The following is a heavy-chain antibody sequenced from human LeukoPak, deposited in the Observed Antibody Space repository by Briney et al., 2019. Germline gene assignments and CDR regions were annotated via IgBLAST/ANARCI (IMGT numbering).Heavy chain of an antibody. CDR3: ASPINYDILTGYLTTFDY. CDR2: IYFSGSI. Sequence: PSETLSLTCTVSGGSISSSGYYWGWIRQPPGKGLEWVGSIYFSGSIYYNPSLKSRVTISVDTSKNQFSLELSFVTAADTAVYYCASPINYDILTGYLTTFDYWGQGILVTVSS. D-gene: IGHD3-9*01. V-gene: IGHV4-39*01. J-gene: IGHJ4*02. CDR1: GGSISSSGYY.